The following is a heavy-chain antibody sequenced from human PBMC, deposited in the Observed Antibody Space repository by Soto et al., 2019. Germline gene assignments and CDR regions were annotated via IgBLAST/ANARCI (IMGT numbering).Heavy chain of an antibody. CDR3: GTNGSYSASLSESPGMEV. Sequence: QVQLVQSGAEVKEPGSSVRVSCKASGGTFDNFIMNWVRQTPGQGLEWMGGIVPMLGTPTYAEKFKGRVTISATGSTSTMSVALTRLRSEHTAIYYCGTNGSYSASLSESPGMEVWGQGTTVSVSS. CDR2: IVPMLGTP. V-gene: IGHV1-69*01. CDR1: GGTFDNFI. D-gene: IGHD1-26*01. J-gene: IGHJ6*02.